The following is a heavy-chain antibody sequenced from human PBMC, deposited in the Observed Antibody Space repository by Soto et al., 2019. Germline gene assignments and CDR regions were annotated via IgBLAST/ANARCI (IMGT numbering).Heavy chain of an antibody. CDR3: ARDLSAALDV. Sequence: PSQTLSLTCAISGDSFSSNSAAWDWIRQSPSRGLEWLGRTYYRSKWLSEYAASVRSRIAINPDTSKNQFSLQLNSVTPEDTAVYYCARDLSAALDVWGKGTTVTVSS. CDR1: GDSFSSNSAA. CDR2: TYYRSKWLS. V-gene: IGHV6-1*01. D-gene: IGHD6-19*01. J-gene: IGHJ6*04.